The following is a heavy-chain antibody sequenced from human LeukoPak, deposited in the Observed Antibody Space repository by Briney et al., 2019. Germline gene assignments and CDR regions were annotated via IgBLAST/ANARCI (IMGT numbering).Heavy chain of an antibody. D-gene: IGHD3-9*01. Sequence: GGSLRLSCAASGFTFSSYAMSWDRQAPGKGLEWVSAISGSGGSSYYAHSVKGRFTISRDNSKNTLYLHMNSLRAEDTAVYYCASDILTGYYMVDYWGQGTLVTVSS. CDR1: GFTFSSYA. J-gene: IGHJ4*02. V-gene: IGHV3-23*01. CDR3: ASDILTGYYMVDY. CDR2: ISGSGGSS.